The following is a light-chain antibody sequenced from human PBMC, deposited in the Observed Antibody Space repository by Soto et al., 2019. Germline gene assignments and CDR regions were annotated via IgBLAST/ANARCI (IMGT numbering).Light chain of an antibody. V-gene: IGLV3-1*01. CDR1: KLGDKY. CDR3: QAGDSGSVI. J-gene: IGLJ2*01. CDR2: HDS. Sequence: SYELTQPPSVSVSPGQTASITCSADKLGDKYVCWYQQKPGQSPVLVIYHDSKRPSGIPERFSGFNTGNTATLTVSGTQAMDEADYYCQAGDSGSVIFGGGTKLTVL.